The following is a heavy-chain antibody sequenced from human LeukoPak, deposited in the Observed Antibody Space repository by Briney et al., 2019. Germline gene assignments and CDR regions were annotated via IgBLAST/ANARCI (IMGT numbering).Heavy chain of an antibody. CDR2: IIPSFGPA. CDR3: ARGTGTSWREGLDF. D-gene: IGHD6-13*01. J-gene: IGHJ4*02. CDR1: GDTFSNFG. V-gene: IGHV1-69*05. Sequence: SVKVSCKASGDTFSNFGIGWVRLAPGHGLEWMGWIIPSFGPAHYTQKFQGRLTIATDESTSTAYMELNTLRFEDTGIYYCARGTGTSWREGLDFWGQGTPVTVSS.